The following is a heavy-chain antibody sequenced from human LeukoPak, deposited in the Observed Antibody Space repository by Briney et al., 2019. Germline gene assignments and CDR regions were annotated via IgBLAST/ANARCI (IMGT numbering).Heavy chain of an antibody. CDR1: GGTFSSYT. CDR3: ARAGGYCGRISCPYYFDY. J-gene: IGHJ4*02. V-gene: IGHV1-69*05. Sequence: SVKVSCKASGGTFSSYTISWVRQAPGQGLEWMGGIIPNFGTPNYAQKFQGRVTMTRNTSISTAYMELSSLRSEDTAVYYCARAGGYCGRISCPYYFDYWGQGSLVAVSS. CDR2: IIPNFGTP. D-gene: IGHD2-15*01.